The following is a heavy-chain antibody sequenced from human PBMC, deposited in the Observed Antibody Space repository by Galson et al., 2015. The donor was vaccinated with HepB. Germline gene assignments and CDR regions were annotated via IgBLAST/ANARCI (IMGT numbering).Heavy chain of an antibody. J-gene: IGHJ1*01. V-gene: IGHV6-1*01. CDR2: TYYRSKWYN. CDR3: ARDSSEGPSSWYGYFQH. D-gene: IGHD6-13*01. CDR1: GDSVSSNSAA. Sequence: CAISGDSVSSNSAAWNWIRQSPSRGLEWLGRTYYRSKWYNDYAVSVKSRITINPDTSKNQFSLQLNSVTPEDTAVYYCARDSSEGPSSWYGYFQHWGQGTLVTVSS.